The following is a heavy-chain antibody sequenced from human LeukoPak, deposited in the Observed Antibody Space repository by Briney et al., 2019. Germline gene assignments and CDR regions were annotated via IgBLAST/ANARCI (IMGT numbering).Heavy chain of an antibody. V-gene: IGHV3-21*01. J-gene: IGHJ3*02. CDR1: GFTFSTYS. CDR3: ARDGEGRRWLQFGAFDI. CDR2: ISSSSIYI. D-gene: IGHD5-24*01. Sequence: GGSLRLSCAASGFTFSTYSLNWVRQAPGKGLEWVSSISSSSIYIYYADSVKGRFTISRDNAKNSLYLQMNRLRAEDTAVHYCARDGEGRRWLQFGAFDIWGQGTMVTVSS.